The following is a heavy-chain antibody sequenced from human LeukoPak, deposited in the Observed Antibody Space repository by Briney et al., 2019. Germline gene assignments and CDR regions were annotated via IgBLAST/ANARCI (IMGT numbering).Heavy chain of an antibody. CDR1: GFTFSNYA. Sequence: GGSLRLSCAASGFTFSNYAMSWVRQAPGKGLEWVSAISGSGGSTHYADSVKGRFTISRDNSKNTVHLLMNSLRAEDTAVYYCAKVSEPNHDFWSGYSSLDYWGQGTLVTVSS. CDR3: AKVSEPNHDFWSGYSSLDY. D-gene: IGHD3-3*01. CDR2: ISGSGGST. J-gene: IGHJ4*02. V-gene: IGHV3-23*01.